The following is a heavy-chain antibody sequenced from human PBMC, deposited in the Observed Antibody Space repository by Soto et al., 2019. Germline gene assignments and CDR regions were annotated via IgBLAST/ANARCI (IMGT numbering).Heavy chain of an antibody. CDR1: GFTFGDYA. Sequence: QPGGSLRLSCTASGFTFGDYAMSWFRQAPGKGLEWVGFIRSKAYGGTTEYAASVKGRFTISRDDSKSIAYLQMNSLKTEDTAVYYCTRDRAPPDIVVVVAATSFDYWGQGTLVTVSS. CDR3: TRDRAPPDIVVVVAATSFDY. CDR2: IRSKAYGGTT. V-gene: IGHV3-49*03. J-gene: IGHJ4*02. D-gene: IGHD2-15*01.